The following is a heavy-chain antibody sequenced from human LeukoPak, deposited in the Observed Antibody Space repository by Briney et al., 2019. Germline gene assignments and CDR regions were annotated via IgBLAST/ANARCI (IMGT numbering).Heavy chain of an antibody. CDR3: ARQPLYCDILTGTYYYYMDV. J-gene: IGHJ6*03. CDR2: INHSGST. D-gene: IGHD3-9*01. CDR1: GGSFSGYY. Sequence: SETLSLTCAVYGGSFSGYYWSWIRQPPGKGLEWIGEINHSGSTNYNPSLKSRVTISVDTSKNQFSLKLSSVTAADTAVYYCARQPLYCDILTGTYYYYMDVWGKGTTVTISS. V-gene: IGHV4-34*01.